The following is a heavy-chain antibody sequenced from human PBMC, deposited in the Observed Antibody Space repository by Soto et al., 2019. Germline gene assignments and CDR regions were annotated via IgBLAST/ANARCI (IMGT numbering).Heavy chain of an antibody. D-gene: IGHD2-8*01. V-gene: IGHV3-73*01. J-gene: IGHJ4*02. CDR3: TRLDPDAAVVQSLRD. CDR1: GFTFSGSA. CDR2: IRSKVHNYAT. Sequence: QPGGSLRLSCAASGFTFSGSAIHWVRQASGKGLEWVARIRSKVHNYATAYSASVEGRFTISKDDSTNTAYLQMNSLKTEDTAVYYCTRLDPDAAVVQSLRDWGQGTLVTVSS.